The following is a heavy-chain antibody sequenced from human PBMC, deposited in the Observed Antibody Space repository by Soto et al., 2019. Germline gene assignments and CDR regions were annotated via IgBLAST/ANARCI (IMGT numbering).Heavy chain of an antibody. J-gene: IGHJ5*02. CDR2: IYHSGST. Sequence: NPSETLSLTCAVSGYSISSGYYWGWFRQPPGKGLEWSGSIYHSGSTYYNPSLKSRVTISVDTSKNQFSLKLSSVTAADTAVYYCARGGIVVLVGVPHWFDPWGQGTLVTVSS. CDR1: GYSISSGYY. CDR3: ARGGIVVLVGVPHWFDP. D-gene: IGHD2-15*01. V-gene: IGHV4-38-2*01.